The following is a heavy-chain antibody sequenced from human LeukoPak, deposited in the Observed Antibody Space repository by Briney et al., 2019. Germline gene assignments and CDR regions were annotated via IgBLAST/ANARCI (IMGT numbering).Heavy chain of an antibody. Sequence: GGSLRLSCAASGFTFNSYAMSWVRQAPGKGLEWVSVIYSGGSTYYADSVKGRFTISRDNSKNTLYLQMNSLRTEDTAVYYCAASSGWPVYLQHWGQGTLVTVSS. D-gene: IGHD6-19*01. V-gene: IGHV3-53*01. CDR2: IYSGGST. J-gene: IGHJ1*01. CDR1: GFTFNSYA. CDR3: AASSGWPVYLQH.